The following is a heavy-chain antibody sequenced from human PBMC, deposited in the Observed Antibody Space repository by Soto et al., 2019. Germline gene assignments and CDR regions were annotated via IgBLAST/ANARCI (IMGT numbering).Heavy chain of an antibody. V-gene: IGHV4-59*01. J-gene: IGHJ5*02. CDR3: VRDTVLTGMFDL. CDR1: CGRIGSSH. CDR2: VYYTGTT. D-gene: IGHD4-17*01. Sequence: EPLSLTSTNSCGRIGSSHWTMFRQPPGKGLEWIASVYYTGTTNYNPSLGSRVTISIDAPENQISLKLTSVTAADTAVYYCVRDTVLTGMFDLGCQGTLFT.